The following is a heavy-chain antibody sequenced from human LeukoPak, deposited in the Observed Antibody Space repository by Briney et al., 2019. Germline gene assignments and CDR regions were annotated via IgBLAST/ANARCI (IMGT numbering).Heavy chain of an antibody. CDR2: ISYDGSNK. J-gene: IGHJ6*02. CDR1: GCTFSSYA. D-gene: IGHD6-19*01. Sequence: PGGSLRLSCAASGCTFSSYAMHWVRQAPGKGLEWVAVISYDGSNKYYADSVKGRFTISRDNSKNTLYLQMNSLRAEDTAVYYCARDRALQWLAPEGYGMDVWGQGTTVTVSS. V-gene: IGHV3-30-3*01. CDR3: ARDRALQWLAPEGYGMDV.